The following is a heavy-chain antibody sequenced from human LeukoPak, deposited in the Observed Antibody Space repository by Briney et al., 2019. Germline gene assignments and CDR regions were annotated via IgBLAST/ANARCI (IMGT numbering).Heavy chain of an antibody. CDR1: GFTFSSHW. J-gene: IGHJ4*02. Sequence: GGSLRLSCAASGFTFSSHWMHWVRQAPGKGLVWLSRINGDGSSTSYADSVKGRFTISRDNAKNTLYLQMNSLRAEDTAVYYCARDGLGSAHAYWGQGTLVTVSS. CDR3: ARDGLGSAHAY. V-gene: IGHV3-74*01. D-gene: IGHD3/OR15-3a*01. CDR2: INGDGSST.